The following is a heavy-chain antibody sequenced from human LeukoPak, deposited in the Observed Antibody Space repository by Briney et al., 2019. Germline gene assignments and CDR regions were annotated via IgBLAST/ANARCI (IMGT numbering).Heavy chain of an antibody. D-gene: IGHD2-2*01. CDR3: ARGRDKTTSPAIDY. CDR1: GYTFTGYY. J-gene: IGHJ4*02. V-gene: IGHV1-2*02. Sequence: ASVKVSCTASGYTFTGYYMHWVRQAPGQGLEWMGWISPKSGDTNYAQNFQGRVTMTRDTSISTAYMELSRLTSDDTAVYYCARGRDKTTSPAIDYWGQGTLVTVSS. CDR2: ISPKSGDT.